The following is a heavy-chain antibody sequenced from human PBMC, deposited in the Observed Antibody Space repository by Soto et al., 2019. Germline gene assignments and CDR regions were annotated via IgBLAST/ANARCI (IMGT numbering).Heavy chain of an antibody. Sequence: HPGGSLRLSCAASGFTFSSYAMSWVRQAPGKGLEWVSAISGSGGSTYYADSVKGRFTISRDNSKNTLYLQMNSLRAEDTAVYYCAKDRSGYCSSTSLPGYVPRYGSGSYCNGPFDYWGQGTLVTVSS. CDR1: GFTFSSYA. D-gene: IGHD2-2*01. CDR2: ISGSGGST. V-gene: IGHV3-23*01. J-gene: IGHJ4*02. CDR3: AKDRSGYCSSTSLPGYVPRYGSGSYCNGPFDY.